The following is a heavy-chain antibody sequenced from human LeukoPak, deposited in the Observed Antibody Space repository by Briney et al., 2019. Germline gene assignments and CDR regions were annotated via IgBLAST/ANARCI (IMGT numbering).Heavy chain of an antibody. V-gene: IGHV6-1*01. CDR2: TYYWSKWYN. Sequence: SQTLSLTCAISGDSVLSNSSTWNWIRQSPSRGLEWLGRTYYWSKWYNDYAPSLKSRLTIDRDTSKSHFSLQLSSVTPEDTAIYFCVRERLTPRLGGDAYFYMDVWGKGTTVTVS. D-gene: IGHD4-17*01. J-gene: IGHJ6*03. CDR1: GDSVLSNSST. CDR3: VRERLTPRLGGDAYFYMDV.